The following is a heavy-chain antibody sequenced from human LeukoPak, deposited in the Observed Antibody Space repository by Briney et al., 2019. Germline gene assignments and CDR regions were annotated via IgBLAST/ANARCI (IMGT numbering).Heavy chain of an antibody. Sequence: ASVKVSCKASGYTFTGYYMHWVRQAPGQGLEWMGRINPNSGGTNYVQKFQGRVTMTRDTSISTAYMELSRLRSDDTAVYYCARVAYGDLGVDYWGQGTLVTVSS. CDR1: GYTFTGYY. V-gene: IGHV1-2*06. D-gene: IGHD4-17*01. CDR3: ARVAYGDLGVDY. CDR2: INPNSGGT. J-gene: IGHJ4*02.